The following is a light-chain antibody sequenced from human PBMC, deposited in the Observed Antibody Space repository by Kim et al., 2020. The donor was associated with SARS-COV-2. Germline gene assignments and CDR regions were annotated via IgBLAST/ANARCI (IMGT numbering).Light chain of an antibody. CDR3: QQRDNWPYT. J-gene: IGKJ2*01. V-gene: IGKV3-11*01. CDR2: DIS. Sequence: SLSPGERATLSCRASQTVNSDLAWYEHKPGQAPRLLMYDISNRATGIPARFSGSGTGTEFTLTISSLETEDSAVYYCQQRDNWPYTFGQGTKLEIK. CDR1: QTVNSD.